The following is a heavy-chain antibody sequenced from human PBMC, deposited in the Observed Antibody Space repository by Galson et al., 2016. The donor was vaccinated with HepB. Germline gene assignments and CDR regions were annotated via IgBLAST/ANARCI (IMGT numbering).Heavy chain of an antibody. CDR3: AGGYYGSGSYYAY. D-gene: IGHD3-10*01. J-gene: IGHJ4*02. CDR1: GFTVSSTY. V-gene: IGHV3-53*01. Sequence: SLRLSCAASGFTVSSTYMTWVRQAPGKGLEWVSVISNSGGSTYYADSVKGRFTISRDNSKNTLYLQMNSLRAEDTAVYYCAGGYYGSGSYYAYWGQGTLVTVSS. CDR2: ISNSGGST.